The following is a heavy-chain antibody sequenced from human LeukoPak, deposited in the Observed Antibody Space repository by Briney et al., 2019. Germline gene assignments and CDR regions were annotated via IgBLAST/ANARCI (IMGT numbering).Heavy chain of an antibody. V-gene: IGHV5-51*01. CDR1: GYSFPNFW. J-gene: IGHJ4*02. D-gene: IGHD5-12*01. Sequence: PGESLKISCKTSGYSFPNFWIGWVRQLPGKGLEWMGIVYPGDSDTRYSPSFRGQVTISADKSLTTAYLQWSSLAASDSGIYYCARPYDYDNETSYDENWGQGTQVTVSS. CDR2: VYPGDSDT. CDR3: ARPYDYDNETSYDEN.